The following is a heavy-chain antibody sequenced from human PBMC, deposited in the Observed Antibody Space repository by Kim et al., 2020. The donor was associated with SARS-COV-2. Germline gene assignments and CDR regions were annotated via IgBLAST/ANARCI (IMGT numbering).Heavy chain of an antibody. V-gene: IGHV3-66*01. CDR2: LYGGGAT. CDR1: GFTSSRDY. CDR3: SRDCDSHTVVVDS. Sequence: GGSLRLSCVASGFTSSRDYMIWVRQAPGKGLEWVSVLYGGGATDYPAAAKGRCTISRDDSNKTLYHLQKSPQSAEDTMYFYSRDCDSHTVVVDS. D-gene: IGHD2-15*01. J-gene: IGHJ5*01.